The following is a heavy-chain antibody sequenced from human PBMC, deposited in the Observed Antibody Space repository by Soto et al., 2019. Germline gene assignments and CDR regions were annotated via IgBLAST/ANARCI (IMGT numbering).Heavy chain of an antibody. CDR1: GGSISSYY. CDR3: ARSLTIFGVDPLCYYGMDV. Sequence: LSLTCTVSGGSISSYYWSWIRQPPGKGLEWIGYIYYSGSTNYNPSLKSRVTISVDTSKNQFSLKLSSVTAADTAVYYCARSLTIFGVDPLCYYGMDVWSQGTTVTVSS. CDR2: IYYSGST. V-gene: IGHV4-59*01. D-gene: IGHD3-3*01. J-gene: IGHJ6*02.